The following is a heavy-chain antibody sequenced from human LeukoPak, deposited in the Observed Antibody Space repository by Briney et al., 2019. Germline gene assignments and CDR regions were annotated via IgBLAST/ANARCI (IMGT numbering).Heavy chain of an antibody. Sequence: SQTLSLTCAVSGGSISSGGYSWSWIRQPPGKGLERIGYIYHSGSTYYNPSLKSRVTISVDRSKNQFSLKLSSVTAADTAVYYCARAGYCSSTSCLDAFDIWGQGTMVTVSS. J-gene: IGHJ3*02. CDR2: IYHSGST. V-gene: IGHV4-30-2*01. CDR3: ARAGYCSSTSCLDAFDI. D-gene: IGHD2-2*01. CDR1: GGSISSGGYS.